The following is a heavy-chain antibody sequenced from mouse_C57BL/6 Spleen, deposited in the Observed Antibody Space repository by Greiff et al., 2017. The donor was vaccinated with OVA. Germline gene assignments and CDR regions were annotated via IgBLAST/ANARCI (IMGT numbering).Heavy chain of an antibody. V-gene: IGHV3-6*01. Sequence: EVKLMESGPGLVKPSQSLSLTCSVTGYSITSGYYWNWIRQFPGNKLEWMGYISYDGSNNYNPSLKNRISITRDTSKNQFFLKLNSVTTEDTATYYCAREGDLFMTTVDWGQGTLVTVSA. D-gene: IGHD1-1*01. J-gene: IGHJ3*01. CDR1: GYSITSGYY. CDR2: ISYDGSN. CDR3: AREGDLFMTTVD.